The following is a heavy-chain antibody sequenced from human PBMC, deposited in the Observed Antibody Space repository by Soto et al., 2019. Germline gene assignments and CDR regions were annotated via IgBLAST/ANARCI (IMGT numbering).Heavy chain of an antibody. CDR3: VRHGYSGYDWEHNWFDP. D-gene: IGHD5-12*01. V-gene: IGHV4-30-2*01. CDR2: MYHSGST. J-gene: IGHJ5*02. Sequence: PSETLSLTCAVSGGSISSGGYSWSWIRQPPGKGLEWIGYMYHSGSTYYNPSLKSRVTISVDTSKNQFSLKLSSVTAADTAVYYCVRHGYSGYDWEHNWFDPWGQGTLVTVSS. CDR1: GGSISSGGYS.